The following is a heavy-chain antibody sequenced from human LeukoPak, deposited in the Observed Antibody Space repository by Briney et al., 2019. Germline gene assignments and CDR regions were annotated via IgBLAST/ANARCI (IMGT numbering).Heavy chain of an antibody. CDR2: IYYSGST. CDR1: GGSISSYY. J-gene: IGHJ4*02. D-gene: IGHD6-19*01. Sequence: SETLSLTCTVSGGSISSYYWSWIRQPPGKGLEWIGYIYYSGSTHYNPSLNSRVTISVDTAKNQFSLKLSYVTAADTAVYYRARGFGSGWYEVDYWGQGTLVTVSS. CDR3: ARGFGSGWYEVDY. V-gene: IGHV4-59*01.